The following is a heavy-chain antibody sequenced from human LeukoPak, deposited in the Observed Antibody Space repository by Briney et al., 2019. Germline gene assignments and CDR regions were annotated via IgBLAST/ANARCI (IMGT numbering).Heavy chain of an antibody. D-gene: IGHD3-3*01. Sequence: PSETLSLTCTVSGGSISSYYWSWIRQPPGKGLEWIGYIYYSGSTNYNPSLKSRVTISVVTSKNQFSLKLSSVTAADTAVYYCARDLSGEYWFDPWGQGTLVTVSS. V-gene: IGHV4-59*01. CDR1: GGSISSYY. CDR3: ARDLSGEYWFDP. CDR2: IYYSGST. J-gene: IGHJ5*02.